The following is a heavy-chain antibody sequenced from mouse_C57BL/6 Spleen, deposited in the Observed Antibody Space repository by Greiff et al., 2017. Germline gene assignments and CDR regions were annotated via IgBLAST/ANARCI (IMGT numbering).Heavy chain of an antibody. Sequence: QVQLQQPGAELVKPGASVKMSCKASGYTFTSYWITWVKQRPGQGLEWIGDIYPGSGSPNNNEKFKSKATQTVDTSSSTAYMQLSSLTSEDSAVYSCARRDRDYWGQGTTRTVSS. V-gene: IGHV1-55*01. CDR3: ARRDRDY. CDR1: GYTFTSYW. CDR2: IYPGSGSP. D-gene: IGHD3-3*01. J-gene: IGHJ2*01.